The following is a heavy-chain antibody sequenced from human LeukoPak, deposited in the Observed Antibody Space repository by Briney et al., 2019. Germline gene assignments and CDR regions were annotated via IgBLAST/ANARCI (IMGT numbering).Heavy chain of an antibody. J-gene: IGHJ4*02. V-gene: IGHV1-69*04. CDR1: GGTFSSYT. D-gene: IGHD2-8*01. CDR3: ARDGMRGSFDY. CDR2: IIPILGIA. Sequence: SVKVSCKASGGTFSSYTISWVRQAPGQGLEWMGRIIPILGIANYAQKFQGRVTITADKSTSTAYMELSSLRSEDTAVYYCARDGMRGSFDYWGQGTLVAVSS.